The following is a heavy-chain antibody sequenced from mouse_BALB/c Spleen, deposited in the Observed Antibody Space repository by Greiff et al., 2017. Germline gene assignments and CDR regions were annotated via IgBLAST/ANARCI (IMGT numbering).Heavy chain of an antibody. Sequence: EVQLQESGPGLVKPSQSLSLTCSVTGYSITSGYYWNWIRQFPGNKLEWMGYISYDGSNNYNPSLKNRISITRDTSKNQFFLKLNSVTTEDTATYYCARVSGNYDYAMDYWGQGTSVTVSS. D-gene: IGHD2-1*01. CDR2: ISYDGSN. CDR1: GYSITSGYY. CDR3: ARVSGNYDYAMDY. V-gene: IGHV3-6*02. J-gene: IGHJ4*01.